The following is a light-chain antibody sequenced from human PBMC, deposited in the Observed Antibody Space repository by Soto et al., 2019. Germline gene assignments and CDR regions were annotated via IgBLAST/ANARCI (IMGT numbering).Light chain of an antibody. J-gene: IGKJ2*01. V-gene: IGKV4-1*01. CDR2: WAS. CDR3: QQYFSTPYT. CDR1: QNILYSSNNKNY. Sequence: DIVMTQSPDSLAVSLGERATINFKSSQNILYSSNNKNYLTWYQQKPGQPPKVVIYWASTRESGVPDRFSGSGSGTNFTLTISSLQTEDVAVYYCQQYFSTPYTFGQGTKLEIK.